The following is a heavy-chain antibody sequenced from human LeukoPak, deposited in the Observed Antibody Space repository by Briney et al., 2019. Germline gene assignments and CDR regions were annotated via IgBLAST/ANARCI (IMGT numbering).Heavy chain of an antibody. D-gene: IGHD3-3*01. CDR3: ARDSYDFWSGYGYYYYGMDV. CDR2: INPNSGGT. J-gene: IGHJ6*02. CDR1: GYTFTCYY. Sequence: ASVKVSCKASGYTFTCYYMHWVRQAPGQGLEWMGRINPNSGGTNYAQKFQGRVTMTRDTSISTAYMELSRLRSDDTAVYYCARDSYDFWSGYGYYYYGMDVWGQGTTVTVSS. V-gene: IGHV1-2*06.